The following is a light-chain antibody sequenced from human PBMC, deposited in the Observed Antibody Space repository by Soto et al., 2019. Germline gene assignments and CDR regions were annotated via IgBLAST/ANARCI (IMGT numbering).Light chain of an antibody. CDR2: DVS. CDR3: SSYTSSSTPYV. J-gene: IGLJ1*01. Sequence: QSVLTQPASVSGSPGQSITISCTGTSSDVGGYNYVSWYQQHPGKAPNLFFYDVSNRPSVFFNRFSGSKSGNTAPLSISVFHAEDEADYYCSSYTSSSTPYVFGTG. CDR1: SSDVGGYNY. V-gene: IGLV2-14*01.